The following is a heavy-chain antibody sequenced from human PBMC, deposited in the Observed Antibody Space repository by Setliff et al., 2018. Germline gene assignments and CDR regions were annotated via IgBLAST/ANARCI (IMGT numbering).Heavy chain of an antibody. V-gene: IGHV1-18*01. D-gene: IGHD3-22*01. CDR3: ARINFYVSSGYYYAPDY. Sequence: ASVKVSCKASGYKFTNYGVTWVRQAPGQGLEWIGWINNYNFNTNYAQKLQGRVTMTTDTSTSTAYMELKSLRSDDTAVYYCARINFYVSSGYYYAPDYWGQGTLVTVSS. J-gene: IGHJ4*02. CDR1: GYKFTNYG. CDR2: INNYNFNT.